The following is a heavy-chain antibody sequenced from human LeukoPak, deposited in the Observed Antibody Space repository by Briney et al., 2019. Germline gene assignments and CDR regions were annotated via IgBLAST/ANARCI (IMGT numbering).Heavy chain of an antibody. CDR2: IYYSGST. J-gene: IGHJ4*02. Sequence: SETLSLTCTVSGGSISSYYWSWIRQPPGKGLEWIGYIYYSGSTNYNPSLKSRVTISVDTSKNQFSLKLSSVTAAGTAVYYCARDLDGYNDYWGQGTLVTVSS. CDR1: GGSISSYY. CDR3: ARDLDGYNDY. V-gene: IGHV4-59*01. D-gene: IGHD5-24*01.